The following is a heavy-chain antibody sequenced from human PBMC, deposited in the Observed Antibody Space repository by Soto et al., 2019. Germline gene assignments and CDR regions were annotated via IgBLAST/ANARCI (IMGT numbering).Heavy chain of an antibody. CDR3: ARVTWYDEYYYYYYMGV. CDR1: GLTVSTNY. D-gene: IGHD6-13*01. Sequence: GGSLRLSCAASGLTVSTNYMSWVRQASGKGLDWVSLVYSGGSTYYADSVKGRFTISRDNSMNTLYLQMNNLRAEDTAVYYCARVTWYDEYYYYYYMGVWGKGTTVTVSS. CDR2: VYSGGST. V-gene: IGHV3-66*01. J-gene: IGHJ6*03.